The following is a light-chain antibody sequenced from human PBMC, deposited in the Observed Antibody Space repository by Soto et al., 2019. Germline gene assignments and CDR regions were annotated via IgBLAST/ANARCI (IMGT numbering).Light chain of an antibody. J-gene: IGKJ1*01. V-gene: IGKV1-39*01. CDR1: QNISNY. Sequence: DIQMTQSPSSLSASIGDRVTIICRASQNISNYLNWYQQKPGKAPELLIYAASSLKSGVPSRFSGSGSGTEFTLTISGLRPEDFATYSCQQSHNTPRTFGQGTRVEIK. CDR3: QQSHNTPRT. CDR2: AAS.